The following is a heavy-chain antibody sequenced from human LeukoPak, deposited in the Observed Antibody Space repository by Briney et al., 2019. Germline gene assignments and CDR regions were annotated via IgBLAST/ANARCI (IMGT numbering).Heavy chain of an antibody. J-gene: IGHJ6*03. D-gene: IGHD4-17*01. Sequence: ASVKVSCKASGYTFTGYYIHWVRQAPGQGLEWMGWVNPNSGGTIYAQKFQGRVTMTRDTSISPAYMELSRLRSDDTAVYYCARDPHYGDFRRYYFYMDVWGEGTTVTVSS. V-gene: IGHV1-2*02. CDR3: ARDPHYGDFRRYYFYMDV. CDR1: GYTFTGYY. CDR2: VNPNSGGT.